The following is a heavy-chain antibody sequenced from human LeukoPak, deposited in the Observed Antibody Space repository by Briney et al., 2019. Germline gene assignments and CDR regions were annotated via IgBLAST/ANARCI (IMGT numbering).Heavy chain of an antibody. CDR1: GFSFSSYG. D-gene: IGHD4-11*01. J-gene: IGHJ4*02. V-gene: IGHV3-15*01. CDR2: VTTTAEGETV. Sequence: GGSLRLSCAASGFSFSSYGMSWIRQAPGKGLEWVGRVTTTAEGETVDYAAPVRGRFTISRDDSKSTVYLHMNSLESEDTAIYYCTAGLGKTDDDSWGQGTLVTVSS. CDR3: TAGLGKTDDDS.